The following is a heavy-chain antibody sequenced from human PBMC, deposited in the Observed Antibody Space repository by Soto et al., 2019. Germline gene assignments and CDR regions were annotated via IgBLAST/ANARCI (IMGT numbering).Heavy chain of an antibody. CDR2: IYYNETT. J-gene: IGHJ3*02. CDR1: GGSISSYY. CDR3: ARDRVSSSGYDAFDI. V-gene: IGHV4-59*01. D-gene: IGHD6-13*01. Sequence: PSETLALTCTVSGGSISSYYWSWIRQPPGRGLEWIGYIYYNETTDYNPSFTSRVTISGDTYKNQFSLKLSSVTAADTAVYYCARDRVSSSGYDAFDIWGQGTRVT.